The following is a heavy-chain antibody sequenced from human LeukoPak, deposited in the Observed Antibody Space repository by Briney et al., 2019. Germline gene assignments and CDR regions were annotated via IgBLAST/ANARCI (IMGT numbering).Heavy chain of an antibody. J-gene: IGHJ6*02. CDR1: GFTFSSYA. V-gene: IGHV3-23*01. D-gene: IGHD1-26*01. CDR2: ISGSGGST. CDR3: AKGGKDLIRWKNYYYYYGMDV. Sequence: PGGSLRLSCAASGFTFSSYAMSWVRQAPGKGLEWVSAISGSGGSTYYADSVKGRFTISRDNSKNTLYLQMNSLRAEDTAVYYCAKGGKDLIRWKNYYYYYGMDVWGQGTTVTVSS.